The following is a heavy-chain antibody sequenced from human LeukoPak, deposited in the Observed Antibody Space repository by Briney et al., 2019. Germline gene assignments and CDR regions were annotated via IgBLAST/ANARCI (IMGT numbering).Heavy chain of an antibody. CDR3: ARKGRGTTSSNFDS. CDR1: GGSISSTNYY. CDR2: IYYSGST. V-gene: IGHV4-39*01. D-gene: IGHD1-14*01. J-gene: IGHJ4*02. Sequence: SETLSLTCIVSGGSISSTNYYWGWVRQPPGKGLEWIGSIYYSGSTYYNPSHESRVTISVDTSKNQFSLKLSSVTAADTAVYYCARKGRGTTSSNFDSWGQGTLVTVSS.